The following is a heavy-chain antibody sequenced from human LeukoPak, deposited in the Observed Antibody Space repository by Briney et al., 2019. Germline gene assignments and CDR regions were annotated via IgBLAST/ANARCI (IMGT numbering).Heavy chain of an antibody. Sequence: NPGGSLRLSCAASGFPFDDKAMHWVRQAPGKGLEWVAVISRNSDSTGYADSVKGRFTISRDNAKNSLYLQMNSLRAEDMALYYCVKDIGSGSYRYGGYFDYWGQGTLVTVSS. D-gene: IGHD1-26*01. CDR2: ISRNSDST. CDR1: GFPFDDKA. CDR3: VKDIGSGSYRYGGYFDY. J-gene: IGHJ4*02. V-gene: IGHV3-9*03.